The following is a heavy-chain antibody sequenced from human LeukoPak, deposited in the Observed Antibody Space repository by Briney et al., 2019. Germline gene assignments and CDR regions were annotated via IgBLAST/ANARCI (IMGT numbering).Heavy chain of an antibody. Sequence: ASVKVSCKASGYTFTSYAMHWVRQAPGQGLEWMGWISAYNGNTNYAQKLQGRVTMTTDTSTSTAYMELRSLRSDDTAVYYCARQNRVKKYFDYWGQGTLVTVSS. CDR2: ISAYNGNT. J-gene: IGHJ4*02. CDR1: GYTFTSYA. V-gene: IGHV1-18*01. D-gene: IGHD1-14*01. CDR3: ARQNRVKKYFDY.